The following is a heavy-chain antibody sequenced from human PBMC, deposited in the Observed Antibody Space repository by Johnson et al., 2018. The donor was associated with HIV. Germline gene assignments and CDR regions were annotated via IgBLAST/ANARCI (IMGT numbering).Heavy chain of an antibody. CDR2: ISFDGNLK. CDR3: TTDPSGGSPFDAFDI. J-gene: IGHJ3*02. Sequence: QVQLVESGGGVVQPGKSLTLSCVASGLSFSNFGIHWVRQAPGKGPEWVAVISFDGNLKKYADSVKGRFTISRDNSKNTLYLQMSSLKTEDTAVYYCTTDPSGGSPFDAFDIWGQGTMVTVS. V-gene: IGHV3-33*03. CDR1: GLSFSNFG. D-gene: IGHD2-15*01.